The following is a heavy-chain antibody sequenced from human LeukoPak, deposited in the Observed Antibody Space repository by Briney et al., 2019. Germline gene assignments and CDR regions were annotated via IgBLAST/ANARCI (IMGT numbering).Heavy chain of an antibody. CDR2: ISGSGSTI. CDR3: ARLSGYAVES. D-gene: IGHD5-12*01. Sequence: GGSLRLSWEAFGLTFSDSFMSWIRQAPGKGLEWASYISGSGSTIYYPDSVKGRFTISRDNAKKSLYLQMNSLRPEDTAVYYCARLSGYAVESWGQGTLVTVSS. J-gene: IGHJ4*02. V-gene: IGHV3-11*01. CDR1: GLTFSDSF.